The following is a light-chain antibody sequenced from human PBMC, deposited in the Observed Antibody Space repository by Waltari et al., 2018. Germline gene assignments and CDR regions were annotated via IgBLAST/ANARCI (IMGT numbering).Light chain of an antibody. Sequence: DIQMTQYPSSLSASVGDRVTITGLASQSITNFLNWYQQRPVKAPKLLIYAASILQSGVPSKFSGSGSGTDFTLTISSLQPEDFATYYCQQSYNTPLTFGGGTKVEIK. CDR3: QQSYNTPLT. CDR2: AAS. CDR1: QSITNF. V-gene: IGKV1-39*01. J-gene: IGKJ4*01.